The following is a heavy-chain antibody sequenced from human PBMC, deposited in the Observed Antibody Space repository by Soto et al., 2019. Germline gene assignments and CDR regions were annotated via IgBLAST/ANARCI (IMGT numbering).Heavy chain of an antibody. Sequence: EVPLLESGGGLVQPGGSLRLSCAASGFTFNNCAMSWVRQAPGKGLEWVSAISGSGGNTFYADSVKGRFTISRDNSKNTLYLQMNSLRAEDTAVYYCAKDVLSMVRGVIPRWGQGTLVTVSS. CDR2: ISGSGGNT. CDR1: GFTFNNCA. V-gene: IGHV3-23*01. CDR3: AKDVLSMVRGVIPR. D-gene: IGHD3-10*01. J-gene: IGHJ4*02.